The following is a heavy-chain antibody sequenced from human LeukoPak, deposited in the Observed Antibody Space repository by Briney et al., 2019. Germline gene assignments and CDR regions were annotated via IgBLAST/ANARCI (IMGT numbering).Heavy chain of an antibody. CDR1: TFTFSSYN. Sequence: GGSLRLSCAASTFTFSSYNMNWVRQAPGKGLEWVSSISSSSSYIYYADSVKGRFTISRDNAKNSLYLQMNSLRAEDTAVYYCARDVHDSSGYYPPAIGAFDIWGQGTMVTVSS. CDR2: ISSSSSYI. CDR3: ARDVHDSSGYYPPAIGAFDI. V-gene: IGHV3-21*01. D-gene: IGHD3-22*01. J-gene: IGHJ3*02.